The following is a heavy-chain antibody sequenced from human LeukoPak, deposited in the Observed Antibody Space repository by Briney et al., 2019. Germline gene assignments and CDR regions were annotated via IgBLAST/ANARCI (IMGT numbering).Heavy chain of an antibody. V-gene: IGHV4-4*02. CDR3: ARVNRIAAAGLDAFDI. Sequence: SETLSLTCAVSGGSISSSNWWSWVRQPPGKGLEWIGEIYHSGSTNYNPSLKSRVTISVDTSKNQFSLKLSSVTAADTAVYYCARVNRIAAAGLDAFDIWGQGTMVTVSS. J-gene: IGHJ3*02. CDR1: GGSISSSNW. CDR2: IYHSGST. D-gene: IGHD6-13*01.